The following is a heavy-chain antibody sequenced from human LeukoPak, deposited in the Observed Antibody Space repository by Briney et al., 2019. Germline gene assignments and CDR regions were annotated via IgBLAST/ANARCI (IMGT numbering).Heavy chain of an antibody. J-gene: IGHJ4*02. CDR2: IYHSGST. CDR3: GRGLDDYGEYCFDY. V-gene: IGHV4-30-2*01. D-gene: IGHD4-17*01. Sequence: PSETLSLTCAVSGGSNSSGGYSWSWIRQPPGKGLEWIGYIYHSGSTYYNPSLKSRVTISVDRSKNQFSLKLSSVTAADTAVYYWGRGLDDYGEYCFDYWGQGTLVTVSS. CDR1: GGSNSSGGYS.